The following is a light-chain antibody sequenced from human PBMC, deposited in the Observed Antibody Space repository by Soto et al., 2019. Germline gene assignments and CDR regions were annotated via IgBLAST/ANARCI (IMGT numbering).Light chain of an antibody. V-gene: IGKV1-6*01. J-gene: IGKJ1*01. CDR3: LQDINYPCT. CDR2: GAS. CDR1: QGIGNA. Sequence: AIQMTQSPASLSASVGERVTISCRASQGIGNALGWYQQKPGQPPKVLIYGASNLQSGVPPRFSGSGSGTDFTLAISSLQPEDSATYYCLQDINYPCTFGQGTKVESK.